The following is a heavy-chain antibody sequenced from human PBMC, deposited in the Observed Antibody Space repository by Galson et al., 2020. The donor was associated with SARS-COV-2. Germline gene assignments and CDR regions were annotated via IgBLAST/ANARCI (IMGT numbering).Heavy chain of an antibody. D-gene: IGHD6-6*01. J-gene: IGHJ4*02. CDR2: ISYDGSNK. Sequence: GGSLRLSCAASGFTFSSYAMHWVRQAPGKGLEWVAVISYDGSNKYYADSVKGRFTISRDNSKNTLYLQMNSLRAEDTAVYYCARGKEGEYSTPSGFDYWGQGTLVTVSS. CDR1: GFTFSSYA. V-gene: IGHV3-30-3*01. CDR3: ARGKEGEYSTPSGFDY.